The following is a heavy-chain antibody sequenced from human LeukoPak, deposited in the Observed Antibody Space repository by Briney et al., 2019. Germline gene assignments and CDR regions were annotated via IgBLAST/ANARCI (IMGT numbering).Heavy chain of an antibody. V-gene: IGHV3-30*18. CDR3: AKVRYFGPSAFDI. CDR1: GFTFRNYG. CDR2: ISYDGSNN. J-gene: IGHJ3*02. Sequence: GRSLRLSCAASGFTFRNYGMHWVRQAPGKGLDWVAVISYDGSNNYYADSVKGRFTISRDNSKNTLYLQMNSLRAEDTAVYYCAKVRYFGPSAFDIWGQGTMVTVSS. D-gene: IGHD3-9*01.